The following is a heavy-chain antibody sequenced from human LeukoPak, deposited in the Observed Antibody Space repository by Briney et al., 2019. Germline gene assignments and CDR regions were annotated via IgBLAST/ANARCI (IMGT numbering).Heavy chain of an antibody. J-gene: IGHJ3*02. CDR2: ISSSGTYI. Sequence: GGSLRLSCAASTFTFSSYNMNWVRQAPGKGLEWVSSISSSGTYIYYRDSVKGRFTISRDNAENSVYLQMNSLRAEDTALYYCAKAKITLIVVANPNSGALDIWGQGTVVTVSS. CDR1: TFTFSSYN. V-gene: IGHV3-21*04. D-gene: IGHD3-22*01. CDR3: AKAKITLIVVANPNSGALDI.